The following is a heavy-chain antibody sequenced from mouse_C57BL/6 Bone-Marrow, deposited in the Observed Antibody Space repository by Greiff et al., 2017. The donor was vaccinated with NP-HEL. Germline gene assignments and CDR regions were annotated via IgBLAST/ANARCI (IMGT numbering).Heavy chain of an antibody. CDR2: IYPGSGNT. CDR1: GYTFTDYY. D-gene: IGHD2-5*01. V-gene: IGHV1-76*01. J-gene: IGHJ4*01. CDR3: AKEAYYSNYDYAMDY. Sequence: QVQLQQSGAELVRPGASVKLSCKASGYTFTDYYINWVKQRPGQGLEWIARIYPGSGNTYYNEKFKGKATLTAEKSSSTAYMQLSSLTSEDSAVYFCAKEAYYSNYDYAMDYWGQGTSVTVSS.